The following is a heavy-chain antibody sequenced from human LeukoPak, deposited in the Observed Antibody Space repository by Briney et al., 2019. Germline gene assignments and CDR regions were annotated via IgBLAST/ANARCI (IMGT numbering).Heavy chain of an antibody. Sequence: PSETLSLTCTVSGGSISSSSSYWGWIRQPPGKGLEWIGSIRYSGKTYYNPSLKSRVTMSVDPSKNQFSLRLSSVTAADTAVYSCARHYYDSSGSAYYFDYWGQGTLVTVSS. CDR1: GGSISSSSSY. D-gene: IGHD3-22*01. CDR3: ARHYYDSSGSAYYFDY. J-gene: IGHJ4*02. V-gene: IGHV4-39*01. CDR2: IRYSGKT.